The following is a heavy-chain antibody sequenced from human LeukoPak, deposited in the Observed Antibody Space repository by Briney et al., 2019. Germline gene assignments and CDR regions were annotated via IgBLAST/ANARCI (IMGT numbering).Heavy chain of an antibody. V-gene: IGHV3-30*04. CDR2: ISYDGSNK. Sequence: GGSLRLSCAASGFTFSSYAMHWVRQAPGKGLGWVAVISYDGSNKYYADSVKGRFTISRDNSKNTLYLQMNSLRAEDTAVYYCARGDCSSTSCYLREPEPDYWGQGTLVTVSS. J-gene: IGHJ4*02. CDR1: GFTFSSYA. CDR3: ARGDCSSTSCYLREPEPDY. D-gene: IGHD2-2*01.